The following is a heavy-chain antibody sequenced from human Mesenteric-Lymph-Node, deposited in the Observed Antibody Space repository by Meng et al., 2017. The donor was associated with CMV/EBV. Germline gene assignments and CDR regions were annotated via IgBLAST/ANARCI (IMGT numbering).Heavy chain of an antibody. CDR2: ISAYNGNT. CDR1: GYTFTSYG. J-gene: IGHJ6*02. CDR3: ARDKARRRPVNGMDV. Sequence: ASVKVSCKASGYTFTSYGISWVRQAPGQGLEWMGWISAYNGNTNYAQKLQGRVTMTTDTSTSTAYMELRSLRSDDTAVYYCARDKARRRPVNGMDVWGQGTTVTVSS. V-gene: IGHV1-18*04.